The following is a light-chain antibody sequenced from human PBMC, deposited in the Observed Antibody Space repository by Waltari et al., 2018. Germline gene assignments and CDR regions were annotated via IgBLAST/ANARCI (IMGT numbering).Light chain of an antibody. J-gene: IGLJ2*01. Sequence: QSALTQPPSASGSPGQSVTISCTGTSSDVGGYDFVSWYQQHPGKAPKLIIYEVSERPSGVPDRVSGSKSGNTASLTVSGLQAEDEADYYCSSYADNRRVAFGGGTKLTVL. V-gene: IGLV2-8*01. CDR1: SSDVGGYDF. CDR3: SSYADNRRVA. CDR2: EVS.